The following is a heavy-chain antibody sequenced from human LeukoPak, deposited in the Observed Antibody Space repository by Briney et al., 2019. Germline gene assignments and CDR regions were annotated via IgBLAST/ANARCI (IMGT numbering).Heavy chain of an antibody. CDR3: AELGYCSGGSCPGNWFDP. CDR2: IYYSGST. Sequence: SETLSLTCAVYGGSFSSYYWSWIRQPPGKGLEWIGYIYYSGSTKYNPSLKSRVTISVDTSKNQFSLKLSSVTAADTAVYYCAELGYCSGGSCPGNWFDPWGQGTLVTVSS. D-gene: IGHD2-15*01. V-gene: IGHV4-59*01. J-gene: IGHJ5*02. CDR1: GGSFSSYY.